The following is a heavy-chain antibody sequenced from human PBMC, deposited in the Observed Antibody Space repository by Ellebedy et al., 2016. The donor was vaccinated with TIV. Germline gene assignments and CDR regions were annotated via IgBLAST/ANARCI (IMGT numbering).Heavy chain of an antibody. Sequence: ASVKVSXKASGYTFTSFGLSWVRQAPGQGLEWMGWISAYNGDINYAQNFQGRVAMTTDTATSTVYVDLRSLRSDDTAVYYCARVSVDVVIGYHYFYMDIWGKGTTVTVPS. CDR2: ISAYNGDI. CDR3: ARVSVDVVIGYHYFYMDI. D-gene: IGHD6-6*01. CDR1: GYTFTSFG. V-gene: IGHV1-18*01. J-gene: IGHJ6*03.